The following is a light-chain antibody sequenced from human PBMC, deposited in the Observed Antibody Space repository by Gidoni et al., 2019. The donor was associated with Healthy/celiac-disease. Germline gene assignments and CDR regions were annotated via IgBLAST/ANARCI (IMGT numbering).Light chain of an antibody. CDR1: QSVSSN. J-gene: IGKJ1*01. CDR2: GAS. Sequence: EIVMTQSPATLSVSPGERATLSCRASQSVSSNLAWYQQKPGQAPRLLINGASTRATGIPARCSGSGCGTEFTLTISSLQSEDFAVYYCQQYNNWPPWTFGQGTKVEIK. V-gene: IGKV3-15*01. CDR3: QQYNNWPPWT.